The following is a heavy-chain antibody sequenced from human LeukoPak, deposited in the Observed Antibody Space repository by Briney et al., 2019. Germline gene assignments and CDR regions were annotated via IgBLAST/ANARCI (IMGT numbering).Heavy chain of an antibody. CDR1: GFTFSSYS. D-gene: IGHD1-26*01. Sequence: PGGSLRLSCAASGFTFSSYSMNWVRQAPGKGLEWVSSISGDSTYIYYADSVKGRFTISRDNAKNSLYLQMNSLRAEDTAVYYCARVGASVVLYAFDIWGQGTMVTVSS. CDR3: ARVGASVVLYAFDI. CDR2: ISGDSTYI. J-gene: IGHJ3*02. V-gene: IGHV3-21*01.